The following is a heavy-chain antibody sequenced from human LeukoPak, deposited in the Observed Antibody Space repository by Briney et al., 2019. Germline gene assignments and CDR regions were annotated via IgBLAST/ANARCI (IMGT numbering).Heavy chain of an antibody. J-gene: IGHJ4*02. D-gene: IGHD3-10*01. CDR3: ARAGVGGYYFET. CDR2: IFAGVGT. Sequence: QPGGSLRLSCAASGFTFSTHWMHWVRHAPGKGLEWVSIIFAGVGTYYADSVMGRFTISRDSSKNTLSLQMTSLTDEDTAVYYCARAGVGGYYFETWGQGTLVTVSS. CDR1: GFTFSTHW. V-gene: IGHV3-53*01.